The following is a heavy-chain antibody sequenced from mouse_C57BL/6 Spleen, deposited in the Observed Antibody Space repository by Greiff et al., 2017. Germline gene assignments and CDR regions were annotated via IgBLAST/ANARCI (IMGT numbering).Heavy chain of an antibody. CDR3: ARYYSNYDFDY. CDR2: IYPGDGDT. CDR1: GYAFSSYW. D-gene: IGHD2-5*01. V-gene: IGHV1-80*01. J-gene: IGHJ2*01. Sequence: QVPLQQSGAELVKPGASVKISCKASGYAFSSYWMNWVKPRPGKGLEWIGQIYPGDGDTNYNGKFKGKATLTADKSSSTAYMQLSSLTSEDSAVYFCARYYSNYDFDYWGQGTTLTVSS.